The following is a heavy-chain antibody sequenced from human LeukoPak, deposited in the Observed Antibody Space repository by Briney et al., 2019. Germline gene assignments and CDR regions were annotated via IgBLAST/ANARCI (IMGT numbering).Heavy chain of an antibody. CDR2: IYYSGST. Sequence: PSETLSLTCAVSGGSISSGGYSWSWIRQPPGKGLEWIGYIYYSGSTYYNPSLKSRVTISVDTSKNQFSLKLSSVTAADTAVYYCARDLGDYGKTGFDPWGQGTLVTVSS. CDR1: GGSISSGGYS. V-gene: IGHV4-31*11. CDR3: ARDLGDYGKTGFDP. D-gene: IGHD4-17*01. J-gene: IGHJ5*02.